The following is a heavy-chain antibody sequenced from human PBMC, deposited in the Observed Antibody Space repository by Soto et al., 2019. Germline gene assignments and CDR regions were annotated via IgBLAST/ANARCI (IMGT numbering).Heavy chain of an antibody. D-gene: IGHD6-19*01. CDR3: ARVRGIAVAGYVDY. Sequence: SGGSLRLSCAASGFTFSSYSMNWVRQSPGKGLEWVSSISSSSSYIYYADSVKGRFTISRDNAKNSLYLQMNSLRAEDTAVYYCARVRGIAVAGYVDYWGQGTLVTVS. CDR1: GFTFSSYS. J-gene: IGHJ4*02. CDR2: ISSSSSYI. V-gene: IGHV3-21*01.